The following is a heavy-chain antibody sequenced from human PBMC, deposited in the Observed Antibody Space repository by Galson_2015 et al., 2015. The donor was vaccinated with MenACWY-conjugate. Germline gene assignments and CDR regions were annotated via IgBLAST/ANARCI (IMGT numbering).Heavy chain of an antibody. CDR1: GYIFTPYW. D-gene: IGHD1-26*01. Sequence: QSGAEVKKPGEALKISCKASGYIFTPYWLAWVRQMPGKGLEWMGLISPGDSNTRYSPSFQGQVTISADKSISTAYLQWSSLKASDTAMYYCARHPPGGRGMDVWGQGTTVTVSS. CDR3: ARHPPGGRGMDV. CDR2: ISPGDSNT. V-gene: IGHV5-51*01. J-gene: IGHJ6*02.